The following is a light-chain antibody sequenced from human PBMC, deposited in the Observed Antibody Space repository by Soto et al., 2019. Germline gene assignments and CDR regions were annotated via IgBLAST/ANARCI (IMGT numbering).Light chain of an antibody. Sequence: QSVLTQPASVSGSPGQSITISCTGTSSDIGAYNSVSWYQQHPGKAPKLMIYEVSNRPSGVSNRFSASKSGSTASLTISGLQAEDEADYYCSSRTTSNPYVFGTGTKLTVL. CDR1: SSDIGAYNS. CDR3: SSRTTSNPYV. J-gene: IGLJ1*01. CDR2: EVS. V-gene: IGLV2-14*01.